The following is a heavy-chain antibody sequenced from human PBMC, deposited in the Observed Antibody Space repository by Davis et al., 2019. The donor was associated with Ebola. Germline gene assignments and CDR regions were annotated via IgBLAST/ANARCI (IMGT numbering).Heavy chain of an antibody. CDR1: GFTFSSYA. D-gene: IGHD3-22*01. CDR2: ISGSGGST. CDR3: ARSVITYYYGMDV. Sequence: GGSLRLSCAASGFTFSSYAMSWVRQAPGKGLEWVSAISGSGGSTYYADSVKGRFTIPRDNAKNSLYLQMNSLRAEDTAVYYCARSVITYYYGMDVWGQGTTVTVSS. J-gene: IGHJ6*02. V-gene: IGHV3-23*01.